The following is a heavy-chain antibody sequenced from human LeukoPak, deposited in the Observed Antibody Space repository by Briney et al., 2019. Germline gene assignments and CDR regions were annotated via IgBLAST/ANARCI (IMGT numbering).Heavy chain of an antibody. V-gene: IGHV3-33*01. J-gene: IGHJ5*02. D-gene: IGHD6-19*01. CDR1: GLIFSNYG. CDR3: ARVLGDSGWYLGWFDP. CDR2: IWYDGSDK. Sequence: GGSLRLSCAASGLIFSNYGMHWVRQAPGKGLEWVAVIWYDGSDKYYADSVKGRFTISRDNSKNTLYLQMNSLRVEDTAVYYCARVLGDSGWYLGWFDPWGQGTLVTVSS.